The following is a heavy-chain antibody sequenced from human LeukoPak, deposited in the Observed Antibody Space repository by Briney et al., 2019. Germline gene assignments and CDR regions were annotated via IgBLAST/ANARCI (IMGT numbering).Heavy chain of an antibody. D-gene: IGHD3-9*01. V-gene: IGHV3-23*01. Sequence: GGSLRLSCAASGFTFSSYAMSWVRQAPGKGLEWVSAISGSGGSTYYADSVKGRFTISRDNSKNTLYLQMNSLRAEDTAVYYCAKDLRYFDWLLADYWGQGTLVTVSS. CDR3: AKDLRYFDWLLADY. CDR2: ISGSGGST. CDR1: GFTFSSYA. J-gene: IGHJ4*02.